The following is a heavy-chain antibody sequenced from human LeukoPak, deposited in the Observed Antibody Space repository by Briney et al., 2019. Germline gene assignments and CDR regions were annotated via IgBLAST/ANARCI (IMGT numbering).Heavy chain of an antibody. Sequence: PSETLALTCAVYGGSFSGYYWSWIRQPPGKGLEWIGEINHSGSTNYNPSLKSRVTISVDTSKNQFSLKLSSVTAADTAVYYCARRGWVDIEYSSSSLIDYWGQGTLVTVSS. V-gene: IGHV4-34*01. J-gene: IGHJ4*02. CDR1: GGSFSGYY. CDR2: INHSGST. D-gene: IGHD6-6*01. CDR3: ARRGWVDIEYSSSSLIDY.